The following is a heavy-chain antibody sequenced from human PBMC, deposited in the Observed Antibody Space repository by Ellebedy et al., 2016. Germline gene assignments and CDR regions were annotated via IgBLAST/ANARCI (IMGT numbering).Heavy chain of an antibody. Sequence: GESLKISCEASGFTFNTYAMHWVRQGPGKGLEWVSFISGAHNYTYYADSLKGRFTVSRDNAKNAVYLQMSRLRAEDTGLYYCARDSVGVGGSWNLWGQGTLVTVSS. CDR1: GFTFNTYA. V-gene: IGHV3-21*03. CDR2: ISGAHNYT. J-gene: IGHJ5*02. CDR3: ARDSVGVGGSWNL. D-gene: IGHD3-10*01.